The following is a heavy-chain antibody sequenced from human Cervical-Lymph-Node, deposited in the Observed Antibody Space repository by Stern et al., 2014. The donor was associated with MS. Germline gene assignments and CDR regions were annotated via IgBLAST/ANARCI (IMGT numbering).Heavy chain of an antibody. J-gene: IGHJ5*02. Sequence: EVQLVESGGGLVQPGGSLRLSCAASGFTFSSYWMHWVRQAPGKGLVWVSRINSDGSSTSYADSLKGRFTISRDNAKNTLYLQMNSLRAEDTAVYYCARDPSYCGGDCYANWFDPWGQGTLVTVSS. V-gene: IGHV3-74*01. D-gene: IGHD2-21*02. CDR3: ARDPSYCGGDCYANWFDP. CDR1: GFTFSSYW. CDR2: INSDGSST.